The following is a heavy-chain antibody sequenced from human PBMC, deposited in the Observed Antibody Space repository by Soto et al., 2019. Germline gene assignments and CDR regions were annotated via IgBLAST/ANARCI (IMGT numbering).Heavy chain of an antibody. J-gene: IGHJ6*03. D-gene: IGHD2-2*01. CDR2: IRSKAYGGTT. Sequence: GGSLRLSCTASGFTFGDYAMSWFRQAPGKGLEWVGFIRSKAYGGTTEYAASVKGRFTISRDDSKSIAYLQMNSLKTEDTAVYYCTPILIVPAATASGAYYYMDVWGKGTTVTVSS. V-gene: IGHV3-49*03. CDR1: GFTFGDYA. CDR3: TPILIVPAATASGAYYYMDV.